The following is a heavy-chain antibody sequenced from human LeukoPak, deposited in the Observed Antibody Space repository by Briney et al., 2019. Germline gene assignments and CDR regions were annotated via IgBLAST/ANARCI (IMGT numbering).Heavy chain of an antibody. CDR2: ISGSGGTT. CDR3: ATAFDHVWGSGQD. D-gene: IGHD3-16*01. CDR1: GITFSNYA. J-gene: IGHJ4*02. V-gene: IGHV3-23*01. Sequence: GGSLRLSCAASGITFSNYAMSWVRQAPGKGLEWVSEISGSGGTTYYADSVKGRFTLSRDNSKNMVYLHMNSLRAEDTAVYFCATAFDHVWGSGQDWGQGTLVTVSS.